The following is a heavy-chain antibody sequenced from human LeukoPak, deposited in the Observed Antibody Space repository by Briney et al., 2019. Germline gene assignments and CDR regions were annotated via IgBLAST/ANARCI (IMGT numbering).Heavy chain of an antibody. CDR1: GFTFSSYE. J-gene: IGHJ4*02. D-gene: IGHD5-12*01. V-gene: IGHV3-48*03. Sequence: GGSLRLSCAASGFTFSSYEMNWVRHAARKWLEWVSYISSSGSTIYYADSVKGRFTISRGDAKNSLYLQMNSLRAEDTAVYYCARIMGLPFLYYFDYWGEGTLVTVSS. CDR2: ISSSGSTI. CDR3: ARIMGLPFLYYFDY.